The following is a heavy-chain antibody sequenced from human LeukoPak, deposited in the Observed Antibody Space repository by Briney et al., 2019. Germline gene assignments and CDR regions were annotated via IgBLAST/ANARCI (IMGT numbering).Heavy chain of an antibody. J-gene: IGHJ4*02. CDR3: AKVSRHYDILTGEYYFDY. CDR1: GFTFSSYG. V-gene: IGHV3-30*18. D-gene: IGHD3-9*01. Sequence: GGSLRLSCAASGFTFSSYGMHWVRQAPGKGLEWVAVISYDGSNKYYADSVKGRFTISRDNSKNTLYLQMNSLRAEDTAVYYCAKVSRHYDILTGEYYFDYWGQGTLVTVSS. CDR2: ISYDGSNK.